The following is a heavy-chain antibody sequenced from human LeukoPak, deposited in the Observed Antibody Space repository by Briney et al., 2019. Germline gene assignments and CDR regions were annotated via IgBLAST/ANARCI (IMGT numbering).Heavy chain of an antibody. CDR2: ISSSSSYI. CDR3: AKVSLNMVNDAFDI. D-gene: IGHD4/OR15-4a*01. Sequence: GGSLRLSCAASGFTFSSYTMNWVRQAPGKGLEWVSSISSSSSYIYYADSVKGRFTISRDNSKNTLYLQMNSLRAEDTAMYYCAKVSLNMVNDAFDIWGQGTMVSVSS. J-gene: IGHJ3*02. CDR1: GFTFSSYT. V-gene: IGHV3-21*01.